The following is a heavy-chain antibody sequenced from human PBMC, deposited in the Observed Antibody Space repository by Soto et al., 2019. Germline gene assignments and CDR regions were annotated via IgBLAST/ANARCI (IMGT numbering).Heavy chain of an antibody. D-gene: IGHD3-9*01. V-gene: IGHV1-46*01. CDR1: GYTFTSYY. J-gene: IGHJ4*02. CDR2: INPSGGST. Sequence: ASVKVSCKASGYTFTSYYMHWVRQAPGQGLERMGIINPSGGSTSYAQKFQGRVTMTRDTSTSTVYMELSSLRSEDTAVYYCARNILTGYYREYYFDYWGQGTLVTVSS. CDR3: ARNILTGYYREYYFDY.